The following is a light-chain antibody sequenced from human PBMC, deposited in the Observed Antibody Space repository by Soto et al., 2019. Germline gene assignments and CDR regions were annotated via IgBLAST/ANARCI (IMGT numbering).Light chain of an antibody. CDR2: NVA. V-gene: IGLV2-23*02. Sequence: QSVLTQPASVSGSPGQSITISCTGTSSDVGTYNLVSWYQQHPGKAPKLMIFNVANRPSGVPYRFSGSKSGNTASLTISGLQAEDEADYYCCSYAGNYIWVFGGGTKVTVL. J-gene: IGLJ3*02. CDR1: SSDVGTYNL. CDR3: CSYAGNYIWV.